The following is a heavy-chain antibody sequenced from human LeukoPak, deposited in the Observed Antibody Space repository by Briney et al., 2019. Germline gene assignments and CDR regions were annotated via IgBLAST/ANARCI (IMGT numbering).Heavy chain of an antibody. D-gene: IGHD3-22*01. Sequence: GASVKVSCKASGGTFSSYAISWVRQAPGQGLEWMGGIIPIFGTANYAQKFQGRVTITADESTSTAYMELSSLRSEDTAVYYCARGPPYYYDSSGYYYLPLDYWGQGTLVTVSS. J-gene: IGHJ4*02. CDR2: IIPIFGTA. CDR3: ARGPPYYYDSSGYYYLPLDY. V-gene: IGHV1-69*13. CDR1: GGTFSSYA.